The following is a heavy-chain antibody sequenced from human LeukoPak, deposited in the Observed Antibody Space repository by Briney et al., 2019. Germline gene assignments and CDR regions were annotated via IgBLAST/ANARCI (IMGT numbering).Heavy chain of an antibody. CDR1: GGSISSYY. CDR2: MYYSGST. V-gene: IGHV4-59*01. Sequence: SETLSLTCTVSGGSISSYYWSWVRQPPRKGLEWLGYMYYSGSTNYNPSLKSRGTISVDTSKNQFSLKLSSVTAADTAVYYCARDEGRDGYNSYWGQGTLVTVSS. D-gene: IGHD5-24*01. CDR3: ARDEGRDGYNSY. J-gene: IGHJ4*02.